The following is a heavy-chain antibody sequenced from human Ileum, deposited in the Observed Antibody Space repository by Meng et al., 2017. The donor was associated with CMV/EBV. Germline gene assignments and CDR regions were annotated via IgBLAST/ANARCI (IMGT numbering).Heavy chain of an antibody. V-gene: IGHV3-30*02. CDR2: IRYDGSNR. CDR1: GFSLNFYG. CDR3: TKNVKGGYCTSTSCFIPGMDV. Sequence: GGSLRLSCTASGFSLNFYGMHWVRQAPGKGLEWVAFIRYDGSNRYYADSVKGRFTISRDNSKNIFYLQMSSLRGEDTAVYYCTKNVKGGYCTSTSCFIPGMDVWGQGTMVTVSS. D-gene: IGHD2-2*01. J-gene: IGHJ6*02.